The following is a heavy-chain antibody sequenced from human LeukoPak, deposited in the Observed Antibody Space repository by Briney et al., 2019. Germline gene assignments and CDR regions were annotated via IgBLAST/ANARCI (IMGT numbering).Heavy chain of an antibody. Sequence: GGSLRLSCAASGFTFSNSWMNWVRQAPGKGLVWVSRINTDGSDTAYADSVKGRFTISRDNAKNTLYLQMNSLRAEDTAVYYCARVGSYWGAFDIWGQGTMVTVSS. J-gene: IGHJ3*02. V-gene: IGHV3-74*01. CDR1: GFTFSNSW. D-gene: IGHD1-26*01. CDR2: INTDGSDT. CDR3: ARVGSYWGAFDI.